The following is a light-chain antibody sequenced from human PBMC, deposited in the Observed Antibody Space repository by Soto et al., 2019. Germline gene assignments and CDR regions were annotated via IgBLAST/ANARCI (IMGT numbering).Light chain of an antibody. CDR2: KAP. Sequence: DIQMTQSPSTLSGSVGDRVTITCRASETISSWLAWYQQKPGKAAKLLIYKAPTLKRGVPSRFSGRGAGTEFHLTISMLQPDDFATYCCQHYNSYSEAFGQGTKVDIK. V-gene: IGKV1-5*03. CDR1: ETISSW. J-gene: IGKJ1*01. CDR3: QHYNSYSEA.